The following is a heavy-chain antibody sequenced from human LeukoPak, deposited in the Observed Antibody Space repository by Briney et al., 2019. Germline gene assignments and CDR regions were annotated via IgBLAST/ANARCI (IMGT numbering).Heavy chain of an antibody. CDR1: GFTFSSSA. V-gene: IGHV3-23*01. D-gene: IGHD3-10*01. CDR2: ISGSGGGT. CDR3: AKSAVPGPPGYMDV. Sequence: GGSLRLSCAASGFTFSSSAMNWVRQAPGKGLEWVSAISGSGGGTYYGDSVKGRFTIPRDNSKNTLYLQMNSLRAEDTAVYYCAKSAVPGPPGYMDVWGKGTTVTVSS. J-gene: IGHJ6*03.